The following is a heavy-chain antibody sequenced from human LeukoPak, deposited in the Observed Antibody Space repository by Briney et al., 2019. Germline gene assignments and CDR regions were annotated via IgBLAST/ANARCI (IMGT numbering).Heavy chain of an antibody. V-gene: IGHV3-23*01. Sequence: RTGGSLRLSCAASGFTFSSYAMSWVRQAPGKGQEWVSAISGSGGSTYYADSVKGRFTISRDNSKNTLYLQMNSLRAEDTAVYYCADHRKGANYGSGSYDHWGQGTLVTVSS. CDR1: GFTFSSYA. CDR3: ADHRKGANYGSGSYDH. J-gene: IGHJ4*02. CDR2: ISGSGGST. D-gene: IGHD3-10*01.